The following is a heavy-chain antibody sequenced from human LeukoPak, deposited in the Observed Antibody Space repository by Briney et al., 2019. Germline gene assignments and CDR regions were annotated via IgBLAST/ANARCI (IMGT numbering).Heavy chain of an antibody. J-gene: IGHJ4*02. D-gene: IGHD5-24*01. CDR2: IDGGSST. Sequence: GGSLRLSCAASGFTFSNAWMSWVRQAPGKGLEWVSVIDGGSSTYYADSVKGRFTISRDNSKNTLYLQMNSLRAEDTAVYYCARERWLQPDYWGQGTLVTVSS. V-gene: IGHV3-66*01. CDR1: GFTFSNAW. CDR3: ARERWLQPDY.